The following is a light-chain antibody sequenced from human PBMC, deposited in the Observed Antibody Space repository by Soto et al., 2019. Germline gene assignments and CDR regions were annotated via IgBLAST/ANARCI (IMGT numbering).Light chain of an antibody. CDR1: QSVTNKY. CDR2: GSS. CDR3: QQYGSSPPYT. Sequence: EVVWTQSPGTLSLSPGERATLSCRASQSVTNKYLAWYQQKPGQAPRLLIFGSSDRSTGIPDRFSGSGSGTDFTLTISRLEPEDFAVYYCQQYGSSPPYTFGQGTKREI. J-gene: IGKJ2*01. V-gene: IGKV3-20*01.